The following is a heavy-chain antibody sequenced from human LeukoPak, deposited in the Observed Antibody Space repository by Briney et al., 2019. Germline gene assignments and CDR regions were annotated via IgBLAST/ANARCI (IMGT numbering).Heavy chain of an antibody. D-gene: IGHD2-2*01. CDR3: AREEASYCSSTSCYGIDY. J-gene: IGHJ4*02. Sequence: PSETLSLTCTVSGGSVSSGSYYWSWIRQPPGKGLEWIGYVYYSGSTNYNPSLKSRVTISVDTSKNQFSLKLSSVTAADTAVYYCAREEASYCSSTSCYGIDYWGQGTLVTVSS. V-gene: IGHV4-61*01. CDR1: GGSVSSGSYY. CDR2: VYYSGST.